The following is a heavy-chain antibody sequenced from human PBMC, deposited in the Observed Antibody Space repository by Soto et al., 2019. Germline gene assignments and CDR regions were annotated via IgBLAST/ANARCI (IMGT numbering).Heavy chain of an antibody. J-gene: IGHJ4*02. Sequence: EVQLLESGGDLVQPGGSLRLTCAASGFIFTSYAMSWVRQVPGKGLEWVSSINVDDSTYYTESVRGRFTVSRDNSKNTLYLQMNSLRAEDTALYYCAKNYYFGYWGRGTLVTVSS. CDR3: AKNYYFGY. CDR2: INVDDST. V-gene: IGHV3-23*01. CDR1: GFIFTSYA.